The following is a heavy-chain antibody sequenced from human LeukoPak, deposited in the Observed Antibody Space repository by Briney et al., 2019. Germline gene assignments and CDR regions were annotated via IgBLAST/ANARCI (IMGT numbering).Heavy chain of an antibody. CDR2: MIPIFGTA. CDR1: GDTFSFFA. V-gene: IGHV1-69*13. D-gene: IGHD2-15*01. J-gene: IGHJ6*02. Sequence: SVKVSCKASGDTFSFFAFSWVRQAPGQGLEWMGGMIPIFGTANCAQNFQGRVTITADESTSTAYMELSSLRSEDTAVYYCSLYCSGGSCRQRGYYYGMDVWGQGTTVTVSS. CDR3: SLYCSGGSCRQRGYYYGMDV.